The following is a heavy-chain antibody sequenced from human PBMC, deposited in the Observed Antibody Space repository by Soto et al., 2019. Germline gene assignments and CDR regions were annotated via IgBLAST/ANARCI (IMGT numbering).Heavy chain of an antibody. D-gene: IGHD3-10*01. V-gene: IGHV4-30-4*01. CDR3: ARALDYYGSGSYYHDY. CDR2: IYYSGST. Sequence: QVQLQESGPGLVKPSQILSLTCTVSGGSISSGDYYWSWIRQPPGKGLEWIGYIYYSGSTYYNPSLKSRVTISVDTSKNQFSLKLSSVTAADTAVYYCARALDYYGSGSYYHDYWGQGTLVTVSS. CDR1: GGSISSGDYY. J-gene: IGHJ4*02.